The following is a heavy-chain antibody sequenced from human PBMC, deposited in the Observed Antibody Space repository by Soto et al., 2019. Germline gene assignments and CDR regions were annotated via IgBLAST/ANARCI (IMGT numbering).Heavy chain of an antibody. CDR1: GFTFDTYN. D-gene: IGHD1-26*01. Sequence: EVQLVQSGGGLVKPGGSLRLSCAASGFTFDTYNMNWVRQTPGQGLEWVSSIGSSSSFIYYSASVRGRFSVSRDNAKNSLYLQMSSLRAEDTAVYYCARIISGSTGPYDYYAMDVWGQGTAVTVSS. J-gene: IGHJ6*02. V-gene: IGHV3-21*02. CDR2: IGSSSSFI. CDR3: ARIISGSTGPYDYYAMDV.